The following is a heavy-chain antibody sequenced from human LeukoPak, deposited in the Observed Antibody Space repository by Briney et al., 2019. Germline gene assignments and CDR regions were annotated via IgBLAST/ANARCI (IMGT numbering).Heavy chain of an antibody. V-gene: IGHV1-8*03. Sequence: GASVKVSCKASGYTFTSYDINWVRQATGQGLEWMGWMNPNSGNTGYAQKFQGRVTITRNTSISTAYMELSSLRSEDTAVYYCAIELRYFDPYELTGAFDIWGQGTMVTVSS. CDR3: AIELRYFDPYELTGAFDI. D-gene: IGHD3-9*01. J-gene: IGHJ3*02. CDR2: MNPNSGNT. CDR1: GYTFTSYD.